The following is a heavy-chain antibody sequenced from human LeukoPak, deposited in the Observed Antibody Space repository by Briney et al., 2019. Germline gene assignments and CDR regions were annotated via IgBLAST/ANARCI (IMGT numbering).Heavy chain of an antibody. D-gene: IGHD2-2*01. J-gene: IGHJ4*02. CDR2: IWFDGSNK. CDR3: AKDREKWYQYYFDS. V-gene: IGHV3-33*06. Sequence: GGSLRLSCAASGFTFSSSGMHWVRQAPGKGLEWVAVIWFDGSNKYYADSVKGRFTVSRDNSKSTLYLQMSSLRAEDTAVYYCAKDREKWYQYYFDSWGQGTLVTVSS. CDR1: GFTFSSSG.